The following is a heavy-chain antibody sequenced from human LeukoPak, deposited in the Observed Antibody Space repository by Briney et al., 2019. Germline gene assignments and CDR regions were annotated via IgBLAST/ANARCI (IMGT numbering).Heavy chain of an antibody. CDR1: GVSFSGYY. V-gene: IGHV4-34*01. CDR3: ARVKVRAWGSYRYNPRPNDAFDI. J-gene: IGHJ3*02. Sequence: PSETLSLTCAVYGVSFSGYYWSWIRQPPGKGLEWIGEINHSGSTNYNPSLKSRVTISVDTSKNQFSLKLSSVTAADTAVYYCARVKVRAWGSYRYNPRPNDAFDIWGQGTMVTVSS. CDR2: INHSGST. D-gene: IGHD3-16*02.